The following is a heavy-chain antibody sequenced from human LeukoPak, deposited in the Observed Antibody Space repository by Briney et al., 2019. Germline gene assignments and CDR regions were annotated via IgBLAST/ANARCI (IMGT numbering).Heavy chain of an antibody. J-gene: IGHJ4*02. CDR1: GFTFSSYG. CDR3: ARDHRPYNWNYVSLDY. Sequence: HLGGSLRLSCAASGFTFSSYGMHWVRQAPGKGLEWVAVIWYDGSNKYYADSVKGRFTISRDNSKNTLYLQMNSLRAEDTAVYYCARDHRPYNWNYVSLDYWGQGTLVTVSS. CDR2: IWYDGSNK. V-gene: IGHV3-33*01. D-gene: IGHD1-7*01.